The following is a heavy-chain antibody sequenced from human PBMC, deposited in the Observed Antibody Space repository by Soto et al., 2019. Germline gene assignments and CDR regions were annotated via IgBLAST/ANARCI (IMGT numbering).Heavy chain of an antibody. J-gene: IGHJ4*02. Sequence: SETLSLTCTVSGGSISSYYWSWIRQPPWKGLEWIGYIYYSGSTNYNPSLKSRVTISVDTSKNQFSLKLSSVTAADTAVYYCARGGFLEWLFVDYWGQGTLVTVSS. CDR3: ARGGFLEWLFVDY. CDR1: GGSISSYY. CDR2: IYYSGST. D-gene: IGHD3-3*01. V-gene: IGHV4-59*01.